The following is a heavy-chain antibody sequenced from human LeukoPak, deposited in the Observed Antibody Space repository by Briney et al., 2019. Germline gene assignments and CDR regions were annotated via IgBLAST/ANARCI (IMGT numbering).Heavy chain of an antibody. V-gene: IGHV1-24*01. CDR3: ARAWVIARLGDALDM. Sequence: GASVKVSCKVSGYTLTELSMHWVRQAPGKGLEWMGGFDPEDGETIYAQKFQGRVTMTRNTSISTAYMELSSLRSEDTAVYYCARAWVIARLGDALDMWGQGTMVTVYS. CDR1: GYTLTELS. D-gene: IGHD7-27*01. J-gene: IGHJ3*02. CDR2: FDPEDGET.